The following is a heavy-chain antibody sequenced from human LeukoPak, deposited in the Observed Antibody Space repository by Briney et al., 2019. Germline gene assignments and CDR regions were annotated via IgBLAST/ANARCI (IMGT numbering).Heavy chain of an antibody. CDR3: TVDDYITY. D-gene: IGHD3-10*01. CDR1: GFTSSNAW. V-gene: IGHV3-15*01. Sequence: GGSLRLSCAASGFTSSNAWMSWVRQAPGKGLEWVGRIKSQTDGGTTDYAAPVKGRFTVSRDDSKNTLYLKMNSLKTEDTAVYFLTVDDYITYGGQGTPVSVS. CDR2: IKSQTDGGTT. J-gene: IGHJ4*02.